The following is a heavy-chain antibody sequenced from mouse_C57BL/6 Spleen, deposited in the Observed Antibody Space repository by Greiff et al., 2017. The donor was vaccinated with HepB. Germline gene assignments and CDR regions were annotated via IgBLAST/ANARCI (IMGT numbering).Heavy chain of an antibody. J-gene: IGHJ4*01. V-gene: IGHV5-17*01. Sequence: DVKLVASGGGLVKPGGSLKLSCAASGFTFSDYGMHWVRQAPEKGLEWVAYISSGSSTIYYADTVKGRFTISRDNAKNTLFLQMTSLRSEDTAMYYCAKTGSSDYWGQGTSVTVSS. D-gene: IGHD4-1*01. CDR2: ISSGSSTI. CDR1: GFTFSDYG. CDR3: AKTGSSDY.